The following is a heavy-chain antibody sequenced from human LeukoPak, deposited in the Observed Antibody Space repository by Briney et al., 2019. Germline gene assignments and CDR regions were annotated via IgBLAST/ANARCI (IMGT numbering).Heavy chain of an antibody. V-gene: IGHV4-34*01. J-gene: IGHJ4*02. Sequence: SETLSLTCAVSGVSFDDYYWAWVRQTPGKGLEWIGEINHSGYTNDSPSLESRVTLSIDTSRKQFSLNLRSVTVADAGIYYCTRMTTGHDYWGQGTLVTVSS. CDR1: GVSFDDYY. CDR3: TRMTTGHDY. CDR2: INHSGYT. D-gene: IGHD4-17*01.